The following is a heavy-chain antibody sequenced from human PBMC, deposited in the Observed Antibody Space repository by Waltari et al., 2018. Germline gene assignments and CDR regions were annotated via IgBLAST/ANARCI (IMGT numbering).Heavy chain of an antibody. CDR1: GYTFTGYY. CDR2: SHPKRGGT. CDR3: ARDLSSLPDFWSGYYMSIGLYGMDV. V-gene: IGHV1-2*02. D-gene: IGHD3-3*01. J-gene: IGHJ6*02. Sequence: QVQLVQSGAEVKKTGASVKVSCKASGYTFTGYYMHWVRQAPGHGLGGMGRSHPKRGGTNYAQKFQGSVTMPRDTSISTAYMELSRLRSDDTAVYYCARDLSSLPDFWSGYYMSIGLYGMDVWGQGTTVTVSS.